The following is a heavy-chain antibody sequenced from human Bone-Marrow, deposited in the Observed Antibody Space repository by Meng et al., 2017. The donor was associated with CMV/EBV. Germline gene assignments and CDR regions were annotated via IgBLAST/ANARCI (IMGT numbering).Heavy chain of an antibody. CDR2: ISWNSGSI. D-gene: IGHD2-2*01. CDR1: GFTFDDYA. CDR3: AKSDVTAAMGGGPSGFDY. Sequence: SLKISCAASGFTFDDYAMHWVRQAPGKGLEWVSGISWNSGSIGYADSVKGRFTISRDNSKNSLYLQMNSLRTEDTALYYCAKSDVTAAMGGGPSGFDYWGQGTLVTVSS. V-gene: IGHV3-9*01. J-gene: IGHJ4*02.